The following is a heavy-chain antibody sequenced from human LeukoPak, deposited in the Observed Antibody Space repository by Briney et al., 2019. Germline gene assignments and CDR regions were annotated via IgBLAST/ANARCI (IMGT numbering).Heavy chain of an antibody. J-gene: IGHJ4*02. CDR2: INWNGGST. CDR3: ARGRVAGSIFDY. Sequence: PGGSLRLSCAASGFTFDDYGMSWVRHAPGKGLEWVSGINWNGGSTGYADSVKGRFTISRDNAKNSLYLQMNSLRAEDTALYYCARGRVAGSIFDYWGQGTLVTVSS. CDR1: GFTFDDYG. D-gene: IGHD3-10*01. V-gene: IGHV3-20*04.